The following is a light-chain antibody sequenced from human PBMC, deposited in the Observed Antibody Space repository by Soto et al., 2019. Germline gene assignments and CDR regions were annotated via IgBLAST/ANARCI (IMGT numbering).Light chain of an antibody. CDR2: DVS. CDR3: CSYAGRYTWV. CDR1: SNDVGGNNH. J-gene: IGLJ3*02. V-gene: IGLV2-11*01. Sequence: QSVLTQPRSVSGSPGQSMTISCTGSSNDVGGNNHVSWYQQHPGKAPKLMIYDVSMRPSGVPDRFSGSKSGNTASLTISGLQAEDEADYYCCSYAGRYTWVFGGGTKLTVL.